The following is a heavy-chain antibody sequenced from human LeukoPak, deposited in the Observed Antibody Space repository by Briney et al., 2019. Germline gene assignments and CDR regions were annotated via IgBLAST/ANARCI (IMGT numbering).Heavy chain of an antibody. CDR2: AYYRSKWYN. CDR1: GDSVSSNSAA. J-gene: IGHJ4*02. Sequence: SQTLSLTCVISGDSVSSNSAAWNWIRQSPSRGLEWLGRAYYRSKWYNNYAVSVKSRITINPDTSKNQFSLQLNSVTPEDTAVYYCAREETAGYYFDYWGQGTLVTVSS. CDR3: AREETAGYYFDY. V-gene: IGHV6-1*01. D-gene: IGHD6-13*01.